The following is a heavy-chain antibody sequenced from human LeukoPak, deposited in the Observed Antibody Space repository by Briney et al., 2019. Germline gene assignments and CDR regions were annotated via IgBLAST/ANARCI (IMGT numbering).Heavy chain of an antibody. V-gene: IGHV1-24*01. CDR3: ATDSHSSGNYRLFDY. D-gene: IGHD3-22*01. CDR1: GYTLTELS. J-gene: IGHJ4*02. Sequence: ALVKVSCTVSGYTLTELSMHWVRQAPGKGLEWMGGFDPEDGETIYAQKFQGRVTMTEDTSTDTAYMELSSLRSEDTAVYYCATDSHSSGNYRLFDYWGQGTLVTASS. CDR2: FDPEDGET.